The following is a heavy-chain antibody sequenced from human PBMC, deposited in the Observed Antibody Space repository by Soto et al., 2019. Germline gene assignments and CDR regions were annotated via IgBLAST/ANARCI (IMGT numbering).Heavy chain of an antibody. V-gene: IGHV1-18*01. J-gene: IGHJ2*01. Sequence: QVQLVQSGGEVKKPGASVKVSCKASGYTFASSGITWVRQAPGQGLEWMGWISVYKGKTNYAQKLQGRVTMTTDTSTSTAYMELRSLRDDDTAVYYCARGDVGDPYWYFDLWGRGTLVTVSS. CDR3: ARGDVGDPYWYFDL. CDR2: ISVYKGKT. D-gene: IGHD4-17*01. CDR1: GYTFASSG.